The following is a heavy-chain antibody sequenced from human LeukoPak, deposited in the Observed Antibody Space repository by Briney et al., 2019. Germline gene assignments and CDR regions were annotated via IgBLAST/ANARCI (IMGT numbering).Heavy chain of an antibody. V-gene: IGHV4-34*01. CDR2: INHSGST. CDR3: ARVSVLMVYAMGSYYYGMDV. Sequence: PSETLSLTCAVYGGSFSGYYWSWIRQPPGKGREWIGEINHSGSTNYNPSLKSRVTISVDTSKIQFSLKLSYVTAADTAVYYCARVSVLMVYAMGSYYYGMDVWGQGTTVTVSS. CDR1: GGSFSGYY. D-gene: IGHD2-8*01. J-gene: IGHJ6*02.